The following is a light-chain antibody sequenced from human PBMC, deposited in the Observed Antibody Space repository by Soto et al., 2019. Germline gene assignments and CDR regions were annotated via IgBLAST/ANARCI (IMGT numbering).Light chain of an antibody. J-gene: IGLJ1*01. V-gene: IGLV2-14*01. CDR2: EVS. Sequence: QSVLTQPASVSGSPGQSITISCTGTSSDVGGYNYVSWYQQHPGKAPKLMIYEVSNRPSGVSNRFSGSKSGNTASLTISGLQAEDEADYYCSSYTSTSLYVFASGTKLTVL. CDR3: SSYTSTSLYV. CDR1: SSDVGGYNY.